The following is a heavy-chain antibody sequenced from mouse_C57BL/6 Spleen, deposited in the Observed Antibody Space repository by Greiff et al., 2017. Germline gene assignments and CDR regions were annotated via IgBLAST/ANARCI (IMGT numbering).Heavy chain of an antibody. CDR1: GFNITDYY. V-gene: IGHV14-2*01. D-gene: IGHD3-2*02. CDR2: IDPEDGET. J-gene: IGHJ2*01. Sequence: VQLQQSGAELVKPGASVKLSCTASGFNITDYYMHWVKQRTEQGLEWIGRIDPEDGETTYAPKFQGKATITADTSSNTAYLQLSSLTSEDTAVYYCARNSGDCWGQGTTLTVSS. CDR3: ARNSGDC.